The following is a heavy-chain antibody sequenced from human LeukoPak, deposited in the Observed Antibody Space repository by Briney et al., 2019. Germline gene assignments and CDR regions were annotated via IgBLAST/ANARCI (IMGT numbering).Heavy chain of an antibody. J-gene: IGHJ4*02. Sequence: ASVKVSCKASGYSFTSYVISWVREAPGQGLEWMGWISAYNGNTKYAQKLQGRVTMTTDTSTSTACMELRSLRSDDTAVYYCAREGYYDILTGYYIPFDYWGQGTLVTVSS. CDR2: ISAYNGNT. CDR1: GYSFTSYV. V-gene: IGHV1-18*01. D-gene: IGHD3-9*01. CDR3: AREGYYDILTGYYIPFDY.